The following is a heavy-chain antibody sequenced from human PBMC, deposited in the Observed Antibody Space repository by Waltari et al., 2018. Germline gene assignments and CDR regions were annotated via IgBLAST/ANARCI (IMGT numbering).Heavy chain of an antibody. CDR1: GDTFTNSD. J-gene: IGHJ6*02. Sequence: QVQLVQSGAEVKKSGASVKVSCKVSGDTFTNSDFNWVRQAAGKGLEWMGWMSSMSASTAYAEKFQGRVSMTRNMSINTAYMELSSLISDDTAVYYCARGSDDYYNGLDVWGQGTTVIVSS. CDR2: MSSMSAST. CDR3: ARGSDDYYNGLDV. V-gene: IGHV1-8*01.